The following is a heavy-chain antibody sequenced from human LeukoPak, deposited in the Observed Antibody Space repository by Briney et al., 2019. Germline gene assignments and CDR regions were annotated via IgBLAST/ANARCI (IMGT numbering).Heavy chain of an antibody. CDR2: IYTSGST. CDR1: GGSISSGSYY. D-gene: IGHD3-10*01. J-gene: IGHJ5*02. Sequence: SQTLSLTCTVSGGSISSGSYYWSWIRQPAGKGLEWIGRIYTSGSTNYNPSLKSRVTISVDTSKNQFSLKLSSVTAADTAVYYCARDLYYYGSRSNWFDPWGQGTLVTVSS. CDR3: ARDLYYYGSRSNWFDP. V-gene: IGHV4-61*02.